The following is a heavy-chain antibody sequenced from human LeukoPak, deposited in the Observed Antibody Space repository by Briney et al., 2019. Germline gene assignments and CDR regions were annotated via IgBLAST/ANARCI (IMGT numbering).Heavy chain of an antibody. CDR1: GGSISSGSYY. CDR3: ARNYYDFWSGYHQSNWYFDL. Sequence: SETLSLTCTVSGGSISSGSYYWSWIQQPAGKGLEWIGRIYTSGSTNYNPSLKSRVTISVDTSKNQFSLKLSSVTAADTAVYYCARNYYDFWSGYHQSNWYFDLWGRGTLVTVSS. J-gene: IGHJ2*01. D-gene: IGHD3-3*01. V-gene: IGHV4-61*02. CDR2: IYTSGST.